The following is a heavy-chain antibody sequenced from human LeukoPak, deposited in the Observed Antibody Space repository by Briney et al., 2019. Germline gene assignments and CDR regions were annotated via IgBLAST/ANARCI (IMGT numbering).Heavy chain of an antibody. D-gene: IGHD3-10*01. Sequence: GGSLRLSCAASGFTFSDYYMSWIRQAPGKGLEWVSYISSSDSTIYYAASVKGRFTISRDNAKNSLYLQMNSLRAEDTAVYYCARLERYYYGSGAHFDYWGQGTWSPSPQ. J-gene: IGHJ4*02. CDR3: ARLERYYYGSGAHFDY. CDR1: GFTFSDYY. CDR2: ISSSDSTI. V-gene: IGHV3-11*01.